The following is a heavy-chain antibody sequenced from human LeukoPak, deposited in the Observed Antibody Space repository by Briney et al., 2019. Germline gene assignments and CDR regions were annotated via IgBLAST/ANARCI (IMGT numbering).Heavy chain of an antibody. CDR3: GRGNKWGGDGGFYI. J-gene: IGHJ3*02. V-gene: IGHV3-21*01. CDR1: GFTFSNYN. Sequence: GGSLRLSCEASGFTFSNYNMNWVRQAPGKGLEWVSSISSGSSYIYYADSVKGRFTISRDNAKNSLYLQMTSLRAEDTAVYYCGRGNKWGGDGGFYIRGPGTMVTVSS. D-gene: IGHD1/OR15-1a*01. CDR2: ISSGSSYI.